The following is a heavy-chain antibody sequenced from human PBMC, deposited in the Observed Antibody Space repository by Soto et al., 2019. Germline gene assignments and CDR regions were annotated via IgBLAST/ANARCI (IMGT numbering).Heavy chain of an antibody. CDR1: GGSISSGGNY. CDR3: AGALPLGELSTQFNY. J-gene: IGHJ4*02. Sequence: QVQLQESGPGLVKASQTLSLTCTVSGGSISSGGNYWSWIRQHPGKGLEWIGYIYYSGSTYYNPSLKSRVTISVDTSKNQFSLKLSSVTAADTAVYYCAGALPLGELSTQFNYWGQGTLVTVSS. V-gene: IGHV4-31*03. D-gene: IGHD3-16*02. CDR2: IYYSGST.